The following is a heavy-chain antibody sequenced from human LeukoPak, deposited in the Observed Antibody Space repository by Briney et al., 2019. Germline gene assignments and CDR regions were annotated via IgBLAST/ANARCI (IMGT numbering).Heavy chain of an antibody. J-gene: IGHJ4*02. Sequence: PSETLSLTCTVSGGSISSYYWSGIRQPAGKGLEWIGRIYTTGSTNYNPSLKSRVTMSVDTSKNQFSLNLTSVTAADTAVYYCARDRTYGGNSGFDYWGQGTLVTVSS. CDR1: GGSISSYY. CDR3: ARDRTYGGNSGFDY. CDR2: IYTTGST. D-gene: IGHD4-23*01. V-gene: IGHV4-4*07.